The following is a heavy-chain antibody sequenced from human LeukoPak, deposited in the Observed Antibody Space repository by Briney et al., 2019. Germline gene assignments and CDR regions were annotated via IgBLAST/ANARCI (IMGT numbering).Heavy chain of an antibody. D-gene: IGHD3-10*01. CDR3: ARLWFGELLPDYFDY. J-gene: IGHJ4*02. CDR1: GGSISSYY. V-gene: IGHV4-4*09. Sequence: SETLSLTCTVSGGSISSYYWSWIRQPPGKGLEWIGYIYTSGSTNYNPSLKSRVTISVDTSKNQFSLKLSSVTAADTAVYYCARLWFGELLPDYFDYWGQGTLVTVSS. CDR2: IYTSGST.